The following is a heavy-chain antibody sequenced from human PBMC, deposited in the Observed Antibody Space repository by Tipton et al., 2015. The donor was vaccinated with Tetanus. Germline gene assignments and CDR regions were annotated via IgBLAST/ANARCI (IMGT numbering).Heavy chain of an antibody. J-gene: IGHJ6*02. Sequence: SLRLSCAASGFTFSSYSMNWVRQAPGKGLEWVSSISSSSSYIYYADSVKGRFTISRDNAKNSLYLQMNSLRAEDTAVYYCARDRGDSSWLEDYYYGMDVWGQGTTVTVSS. D-gene: IGHD6-13*01. CDR1: GFTFSSYS. V-gene: IGHV3-21*01. CDR2: ISSSSSYI. CDR3: ARDRGDSSWLEDYYYGMDV.